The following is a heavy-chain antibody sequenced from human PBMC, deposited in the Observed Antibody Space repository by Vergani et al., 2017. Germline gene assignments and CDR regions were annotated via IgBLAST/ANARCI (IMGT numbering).Heavy chain of an antibody. D-gene: IGHD2-15*01. V-gene: IGHV3-30*03. CDR3: ATKSCGTPGCQIGYFME. Sequence: QLLESGGGLIQPGGSLRLSCAASGFTSSYYGMHWVRQAPGKGLEWVALISYDGTQKYYADSVKGRFTISRDNSKNTLYLQMNSLRTEDTAVYYCATKSCGTPGCQIGYFMEWGQGTLVTVSS. CDR1: GFTSSYYG. J-gene: IGHJ1*01. CDR2: ISYDGTQK.